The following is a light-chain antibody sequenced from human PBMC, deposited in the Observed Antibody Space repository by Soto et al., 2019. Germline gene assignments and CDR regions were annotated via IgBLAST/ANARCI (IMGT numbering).Light chain of an antibody. J-gene: IGKJ1*01. CDR2: GAS. Sequence: EIVLTQSSGTLSLSPGERATLSCRASQSVSSSYLAWYQQKPGQAPRLLIYGASSRATGIPGRFSGSGSGTDFTLTISRLEPEDFAVYYCQQYGSSPGTFGQGTKVDIK. CDR3: QQYGSSPGT. V-gene: IGKV3-20*01. CDR1: QSVSSSY.